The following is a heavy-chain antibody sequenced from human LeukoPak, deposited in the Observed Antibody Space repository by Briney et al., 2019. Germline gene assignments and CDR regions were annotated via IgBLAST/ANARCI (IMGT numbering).Heavy chain of an antibody. CDR3: ARDGRQRWLQLLYYFDY. J-gene: IGHJ4*02. D-gene: IGHD5-24*01. V-gene: IGHV3-30*03. Sequence: SGRSLRLSCAASGFTFSSYGMHWVRQAPGKGLEWVAVISYDGSNKYYADSVKGRFTISRDNSKNTLYLQMNSLRAEDTAVYYCARDGRQRWLQLLYYFDYWGQGTLVTVSS. CDR2: ISYDGSNK. CDR1: GFTFSSYG.